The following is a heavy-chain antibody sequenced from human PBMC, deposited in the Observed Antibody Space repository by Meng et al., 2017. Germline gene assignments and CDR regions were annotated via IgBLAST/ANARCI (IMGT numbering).Heavy chain of an antibody. D-gene: IGHD5-12*01. Sequence: GESLKISCAASGFTFSDYYMSWIRQAPGKGLEWVSYISSSGSTIYYADSVKGRFTISRDNAKNSLYLQMNSLRAEDTAMYYCARDYERGYSGYDLDFYYYYGMDVWGQGTTVTVYS. CDR2: ISSSGSTI. V-gene: IGHV3-11*04. CDR1: GFTFSDYY. J-gene: IGHJ6*02. CDR3: ARDYERGYSGYDLDFYYYYGMDV.